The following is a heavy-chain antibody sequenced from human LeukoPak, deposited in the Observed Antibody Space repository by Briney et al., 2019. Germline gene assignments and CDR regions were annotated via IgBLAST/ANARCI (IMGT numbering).Heavy chain of an antibody. J-gene: IGHJ4*02. CDR3: AKDYYASGTYRHFDY. D-gene: IGHD3-10*01. Sequence: GGSLRLSCAASGFTFSSYAMSWVRQAPGKGLEWGSVISGSGDSTYYPASVKGRFTISRDNSKNTLYLQMNSLRAEDTAVYYCAKDYYASGTYRHFDYWGQGTLVTVSS. CDR2: ISGSGDST. CDR1: GFTFSSYA. V-gene: IGHV3-23*01.